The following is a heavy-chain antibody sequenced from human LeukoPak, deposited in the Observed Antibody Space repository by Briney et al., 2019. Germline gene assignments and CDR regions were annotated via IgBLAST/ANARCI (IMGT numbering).Heavy chain of an antibody. J-gene: IGHJ4*02. Sequence: GGAPRLSFAAPGFTVRSNYMSWVRQAPGKGVGGVSVIYSGGSTYYADSVKGRFTISRDNAKNTLYLQMNSLRAEDTAVYYCAREDHSVGSFDYWGQGTLVTVSS. CDR1: GFTVRSNY. CDR3: AREDHSVGSFDY. V-gene: IGHV3-53*01. D-gene: IGHD4-23*01. CDR2: IYSGGST.